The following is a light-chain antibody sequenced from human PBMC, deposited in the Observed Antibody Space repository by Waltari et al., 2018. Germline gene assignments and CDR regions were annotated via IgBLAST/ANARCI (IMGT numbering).Light chain of an antibody. CDR3: QQSYRVPYT. CDR1: QSISKS. V-gene: IGKV1-39*01. Sequence: DVQMTQPLSSLSPSVGDRVTITYRASQSISKSLNWYHQKPGQAPTLRIYAASTLESGVPSRFSGSGAGADFTLTISSLQPEEFASYCCQQSYRVPYTFGQGTKLEIK. CDR2: AAS. J-gene: IGKJ2*01.